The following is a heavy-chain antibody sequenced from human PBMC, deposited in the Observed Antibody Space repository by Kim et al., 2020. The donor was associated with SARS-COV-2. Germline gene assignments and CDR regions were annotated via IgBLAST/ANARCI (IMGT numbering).Heavy chain of an antibody. CDR3: ARDTRSSGDWFDP. J-gene: IGHJ5*02. V-gene: IGHV3-9*01. D-gene: IGHD6-6*01. Sequence: YAASVKGRFTISRDNARNAVFLQMNSLRAEDTALYYCARDTRSSGDWFDPWGQGTLVTVSS.